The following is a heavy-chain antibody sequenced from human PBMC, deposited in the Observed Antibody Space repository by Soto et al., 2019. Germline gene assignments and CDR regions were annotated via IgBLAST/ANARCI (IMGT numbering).Heavy chain of an antibody. D-gene: IGHD5-12*01. CDR1: GFSLSTSGVA. CDR3: AHSQRGPRDF. V-gene: IGHV2-5*02. CDR2: IYWDDDR. J-gene: IGHJ4*02. Sequence: QITLKESGPMLVRPTQTLPLTCTFSGFSLSTSGVAVAWIRQPPGEALEWLALIYWDDDRRYNSSLKSRLTITRDTSKDQVVLTMTNMDPLDTATYFCAHSQRGPRDFWGPGILVTVSS.